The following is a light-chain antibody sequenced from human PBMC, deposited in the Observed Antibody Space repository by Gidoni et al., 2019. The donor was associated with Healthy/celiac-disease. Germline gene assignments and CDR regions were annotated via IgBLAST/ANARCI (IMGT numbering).Light chain of an antibody. CDR2: KDS. V-gene: IGLV3-25*03. J-gene: IGLJ1*01. CDR1: ALPKQY. CDR3: QSAASSSYV. Sequence: SYELTQPPSASVSPGQTARITCSGDALPKQYAYWYQQKPGQDPVLVIYKDSERPSGIPERFSGSSSGTTVTLTISGVQAEDEADYYCQSAASSSYVFGTGTKVTVL.